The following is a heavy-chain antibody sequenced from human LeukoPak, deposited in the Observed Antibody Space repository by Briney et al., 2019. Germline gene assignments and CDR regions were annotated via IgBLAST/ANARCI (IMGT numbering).Heavy chain of an antibody. CDR2: IYYDGST. CDR3: ARAGNDWNTGYYFDY. D-gene: IGHD1/OR15-1a*01. CDR1: GGSISNYY. V-gene: IGHV4-59*01. J-gene: IGHJ4*02. Sequence: PSETLSLTCTVSGGSISNYYWSWIRQPPGKGLEWIGYIYYDGSTNYNPSLKSRVTISLDTPKNHISLKLSSVTAADTALYYCARAGNDWNTGYYFDYWGQGTLVTVSS.